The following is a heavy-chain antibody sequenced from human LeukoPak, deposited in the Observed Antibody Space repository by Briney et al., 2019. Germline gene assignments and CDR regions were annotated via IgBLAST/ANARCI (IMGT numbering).Heavy chain of an antibody. D-gene: IGHD3-22*01. J-gene: IGHJ4*02. CDR1: GGSFSGYY. V-gene: IGHV4-34*01. Sequence: SETLSLTCAVYGGSFSGYYWSWIRQPPGKGLEWIGEINHGGSTNYNPSLKSRVTISVDTSKNQFSLKLSSVTAADTAVYYCASLGSSGRGSWGQGTLVTVSS. CDR2: INHGGST. CDR3: ASLGSSGRGS.